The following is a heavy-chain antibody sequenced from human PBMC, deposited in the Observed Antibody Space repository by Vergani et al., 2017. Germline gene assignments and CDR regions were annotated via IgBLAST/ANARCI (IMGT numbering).Heavy chain of an antibody. Sequence: QVQLQESGPGLMKPSGTLSLTCAVYGGSFSGYYWSWIRQPPGKGLEWIGEINHSGSTNYNPSLKSRVTISVDTSKNQFSLKLSSVTAADTAVYYCARGSSSSSGGFDYWGQGTLVTVSS. D-gene: IGHD6-6*01. CDR2: INHSGST. CDR3: ARGSSSSSGGFDY. J-gene: IGHJ4*02. CDR1: GGSFSGYY. V-gene: IGHV4-34*01.